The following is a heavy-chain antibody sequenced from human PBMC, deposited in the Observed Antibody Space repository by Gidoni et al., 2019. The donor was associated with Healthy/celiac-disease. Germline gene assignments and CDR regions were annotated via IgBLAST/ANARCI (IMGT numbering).Heavy chain of an antibody. Sequence: QVQLQESGPGLVKPSQTLSLTCTVSGGSISSGSYYWSWIRPPAGKGLEWIGRIYTSGSTNYNPSLKSRVTISVDTSKNQFSLKLSSVTAADTAVYYCASYTAAATGFDYWGQGTLVTVSS. V-gene: IGHV4-61*02. J-gene: IGHJ4*02. D-gene: IGHD6-13*01. CDR2: IYTSGST. CDR3: ASYTAAATGFDY. CDR1: GGSISSGSYY.